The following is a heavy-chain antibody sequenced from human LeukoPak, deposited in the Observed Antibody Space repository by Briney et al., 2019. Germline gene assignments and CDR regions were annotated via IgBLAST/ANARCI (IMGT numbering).Heavy chain of an antibody. CDR1: GGSISSYY. Sequence: SETLSPTCTVSGGSISSYYWSWIRQPPGKGLEWIGYIYYSGSTNYNPSLKSRVTISVDTSKNQFSLKLSSVTAADTAVYYCASGVEMATTLDYWGQGTLVTVSS. CDR3: ASGVEMATTLDY. D-gene: IGHD5-24*01. CDR2: IYYSGST. J-gene: IGHJ4*02. V-gene: IGHV4-59*01.